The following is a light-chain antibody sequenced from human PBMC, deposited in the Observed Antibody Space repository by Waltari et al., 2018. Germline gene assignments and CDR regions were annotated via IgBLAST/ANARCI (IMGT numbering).Light chain of an antibody. CDR1: TGTVTSGHY. Sequence: QAVVTQEPSLTVSPGGTVTLTCGSSTGTVTSGHYPYWFQQKPGQAPRTLIYDTTDKHRWTPARFSGSLLGGKAALTLSGAQPEDEAEYYCLLSYTGFGAVFGGGTQLTVL. J-gene: IGLJ7*01. CDR2: DTT. V-gene: IGLV7-46*01. CDR3: LLSYTGFGAV.